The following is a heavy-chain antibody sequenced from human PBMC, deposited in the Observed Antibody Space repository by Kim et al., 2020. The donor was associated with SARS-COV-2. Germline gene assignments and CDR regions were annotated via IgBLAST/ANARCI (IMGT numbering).Heavy chain of an antibody. CDR3: ARDPTYYYDSSGYYSSYYYYGMAG. CDR2: IYYSGST. D-gene: IGHD3-22*01. CDR1: GGSISSYY. V-gene: IGHV4-59*01. Sequence: SETLSLTCTVSGGSISSYYWSWIRQPPGKGLEWIGYIYYSGSTNYNPSLKSRVTISVDTSKNQFSLKLSSVTAADTAVYYCARDPTYYYDSSGYYSSYYYYGMAGWGQGTKITVSS. J-gene: IGHJ6*02.